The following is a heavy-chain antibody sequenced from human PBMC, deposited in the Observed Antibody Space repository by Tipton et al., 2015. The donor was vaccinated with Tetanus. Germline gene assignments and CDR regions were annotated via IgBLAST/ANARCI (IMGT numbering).Heavy chain of an antibody. CDR3: AKGLSFYAFDI. V-gene: IGHV3-9*01. J-gene: IGHJ3*02. CDR2: ITWNGDKV. Sequence: SLRLSCAASGFTFSDSIMHWVRQVPGKGLEWVSGITWNGDKVDYAESVRGRFTVSRDNGNTSLFLQMNSLRPEDTALYYCAKGLSFYAFDIWGQGTMVTVSS. CDR1: GFTFSDSI. D-gene: IGHD3/OR15-3a*01.